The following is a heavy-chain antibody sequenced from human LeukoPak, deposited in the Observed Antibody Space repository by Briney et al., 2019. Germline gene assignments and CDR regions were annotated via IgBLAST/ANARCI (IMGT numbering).Heavy chain of an antibody. CDR3: AQGYSSGWYPH. D-gene: IGHD6-19*01. V-gene: IGHV3-23*01. CDR1: GFSVSTSG. J-gene: IGHJ4*02. Sequence: GGSLRLSCTVSGFSVSTSGMSWVRQAQGKGLQTISAISVDGDSAYYADSVKGRFTISRDNSQNTLYLQMNNLRVEDTAVYYCAQGYSSGWYPHWGQGSLVSVSS. CDR2: ISVDGDSA.